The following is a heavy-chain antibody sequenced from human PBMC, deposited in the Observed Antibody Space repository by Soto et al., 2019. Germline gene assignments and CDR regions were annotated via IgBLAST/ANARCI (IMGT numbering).Heavy chain of an antibody. V-gene: IGHV4-59*01. CDR3: ARVPTVTTFDAFDI. CDR1: GGSISSYY. CDR2: IYYSGST. Sequence: QVQLQESGPGLVKPSETLSLTCTVSGGSISSYYWSWIRQPPGKGLEWIGYIYYSGSTNYNPSLKSRVTISVDTSKNQFSLKLSSVTAADTAVYYCARVPTVTTFDAFDIWGQGTMVTVSS. J-gene: IGHJ3*02. D-gene: IGHD4-17*01.